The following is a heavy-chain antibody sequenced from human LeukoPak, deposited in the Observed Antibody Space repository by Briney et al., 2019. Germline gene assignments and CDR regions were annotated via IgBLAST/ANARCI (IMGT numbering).Heavy chain of an antibody. V-gene: IGHV5-51*01. J-gene: IGHJ3*02. CDR1: EYTFTSSW. CDR2: VFPGDSDT. CDR3: ARHRGAKDGSDI. Sequence: GESLKISCQGSEYTFTSSWIGWVRQMPGKGLERMGSVFPGDSDTRYLPSFEGQVTISADKAINTAYLQWSSLKASDTAMYYCARHRGAKDGSDIWGQGTMVTVAS. D-gene: IGHD1-26*01.